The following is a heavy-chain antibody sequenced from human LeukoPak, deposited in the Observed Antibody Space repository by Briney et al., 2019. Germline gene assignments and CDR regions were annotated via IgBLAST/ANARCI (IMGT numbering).Heavy chain of an antibody. V-gene: IGHV1-8*01. J-gene: IGHJ4*02. D-gene: IGHD3-10*01. Sequence: GASVKVSCKASGYTFTSYDINWVRQATGQGPEWMGWMNPNSGNTGYAQKFQGRVTMTRNTSISTAYMELTSLTSEDTAVYYCARGKRVGELLYGWGQGTLVTVSS. CDR2: MNPNSGNT. CDR1: GYTFTSYD. CDR3: ARGKRVGELLYG.